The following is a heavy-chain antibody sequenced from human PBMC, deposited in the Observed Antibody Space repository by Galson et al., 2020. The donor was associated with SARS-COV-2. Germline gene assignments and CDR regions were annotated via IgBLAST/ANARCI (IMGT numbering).Heavy chain of an antibody. Sequence: GGSLRLSCAASGFTFSSYAMSWVRQAPGKGLEWVSSISGSGASTYYADSVKGRFTISRDNSKNTLYLQMNSLRAEDTAIYYCAKMEGIAVAATPNWGQGTLVTVS. V-gene: IGHV3-23*01. CDR1: GFTFSSYA. J-gene: IGHJ4*02. D-gene: IGHD6-19*01. CDR3: AKMEGIAVAATPN. CDR2: ISGSGAST.